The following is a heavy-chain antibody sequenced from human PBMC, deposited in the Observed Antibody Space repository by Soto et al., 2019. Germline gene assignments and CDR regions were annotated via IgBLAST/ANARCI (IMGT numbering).Heavy chain of an antibody. CDR2: IYSGGST. CDR3: ARGPWVGAPQLDY. V-gene: IGHV3-66*01. Sequence: EVQLVESGGGLVQPGGSLRLSCAASGFTVSSNYMSWVRQAPGKGLEWVSVIYSGGSTYYADSVKGRFTISSDNSKNTLYLQMNSLRAEDTAVYYCARGPWVGAPQLDYWGQGTLVTVSS. J-gene: IGHJ4*02. CDR1: GFTVSSNY. D-gene: IGHD1-26*01.